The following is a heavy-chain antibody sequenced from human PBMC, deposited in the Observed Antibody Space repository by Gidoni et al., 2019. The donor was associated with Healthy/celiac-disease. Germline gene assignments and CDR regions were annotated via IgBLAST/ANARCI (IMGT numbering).Heavy chain of an antibody. CDR2: IYTSGST. Sequence: QVQLQESGPGLVKPSQTLSLTCTVSGGSISSGSYYWSWIRQPAGKGLEWIGRIYTSGSTNYNPSLKSRVTISVDTSKNQFSLKLSSVTAADTAVYYCARLEVAGTFDYWGQGTLVTVSS. V-gene: IGHV4-61*02. CDR1: GGSISSGSYY. D-gene: IGHD6-19*01. J-gene: IGHJ4*02. CDR3: ARLEVAGTFDY.